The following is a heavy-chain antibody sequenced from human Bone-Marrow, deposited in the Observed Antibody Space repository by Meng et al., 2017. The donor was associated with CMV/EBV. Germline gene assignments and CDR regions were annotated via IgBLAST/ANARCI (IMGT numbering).Heavy chain of an antibody. CDR2: IYPGDSDT. Sequence: KVSGKGSGYSFTSYWIGWVRQMPGKGLEWMGIIYPGDSDTRYSPSFQGQVTISADKSISTAYLQWSSLKASDTAMYYCARSYCGGDCYRHYYYYGMDVWGQGPTVTVSS. J-gene: IGHJ6*02. V-gene: IGHV5-51*01. CDR3: ARSYCGGDCYRHYYYYGMDV. D-gene: IGHD2-21*01. CDR1: GYSFTSYW.